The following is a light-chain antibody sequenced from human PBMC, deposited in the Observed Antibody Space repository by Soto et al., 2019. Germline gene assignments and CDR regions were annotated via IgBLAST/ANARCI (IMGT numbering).Light chain of an antibody. CDR3: QQYYSYLLT. CDR1: QGISSY. V-gene: IGKV1-9*01. Sequence: DIQLTQSPSFLSSSVVYRVTVTCRASQGISSYLAWYQQKPGKAPKLLIYAASTLQSGVPSRFSGSGSGTDFTLTISCLQSEDFATYYCQQYYSYLLTFGQGTKVDIK. CDR2: AAS. J-gene: IGKJ1*01.